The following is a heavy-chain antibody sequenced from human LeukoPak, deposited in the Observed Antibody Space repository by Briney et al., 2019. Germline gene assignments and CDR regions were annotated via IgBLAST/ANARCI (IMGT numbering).Heavy chain of an antibody. J-gene: IGHJ1*01. D-gene: IGHD2-15*01. CDR2: SYDTGST. V-gene: IGHV4-59*08. CDR3: ARQGALSAPFND. Sequence: SETLSLTCTVATGSISTYYWSWIRQPPGKGLEWIGSSYDTGSTDYSPSLKSRVTISIDTSKNQSSLELTYVTAADTAIYYCARQGALSAPFNDWGQGSLVTVSX. CDR1: TGSISTYY.